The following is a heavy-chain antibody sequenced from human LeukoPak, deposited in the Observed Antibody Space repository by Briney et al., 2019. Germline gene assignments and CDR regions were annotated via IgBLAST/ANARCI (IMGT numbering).Heavy chain of an antibody. CDR3: ARGRYSSGWYGGY. V-gene: IGHV1-69*06. Sequence: SVKVSCKASGGTFSSYAISWVRQAPGQGLEWMGGIIPIFGTANYAQKFQGRVTITADKSTSTAYMELSSLRSEDTAVDYCARGRYSSGWYGGYWGQGTLVTVSS. CDR1: GGTFSSYA. CDR2: IIPIFGTA. J-gene: IGHJ4*02. D-gene: IGHD6-19*01.